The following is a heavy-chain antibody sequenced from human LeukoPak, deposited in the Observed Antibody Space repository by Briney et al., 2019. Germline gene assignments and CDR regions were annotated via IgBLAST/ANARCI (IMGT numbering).Heavy chain of an antibody. V-gene: IGHV5-51*01. D-gene: IGHD3-22*01. CDR2: IYPGDSDT. Sequence: GESLKISCMGSGYSFTSYWIGWVRQMPGKGLEWMGIIYPGDSDTRYSPSFQGQDTISADKSISTAYLQWSSLKASDTAMYYCARHPGGIYDSSGYYDYWGQGTLVTVSS. CDR1: GYSFTSYW. J-gene: IGHJ4*02. CDR3: ARHPGGIYDSSGYYDY.